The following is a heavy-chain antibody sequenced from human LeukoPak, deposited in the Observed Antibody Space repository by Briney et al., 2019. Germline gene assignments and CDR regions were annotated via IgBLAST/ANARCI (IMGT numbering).Heavy chain of an antibody. CDR1: GFTFSSYW. J-gene: IGHJ4*02. CDR2: TNTDGSST. CDR3: ARSGGSSSLGY. Sequence: PGGSLRLSCAASGFTFSSYWMHWVRQAPGKGLVWVSHTNTDGSSTTYADSVKGRLTISRDNAKNTLYLQMNSLRAEDTAVYYCARSGGSSSLGYWGQGTLVTVS. V-gene: IGHV3-74*01. D-gene: IGHD6-6*01.